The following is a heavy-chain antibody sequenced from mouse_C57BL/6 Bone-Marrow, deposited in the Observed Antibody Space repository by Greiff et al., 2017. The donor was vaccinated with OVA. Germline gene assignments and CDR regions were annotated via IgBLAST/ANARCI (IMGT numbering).Heavy chain of an antibody. J-gene: IGHJ2*01. D-gene: IGHD1-1*01. V-gene: IGHV1-82*01. Sequence: QVQLQQSGPELVRPGASVKISCKASGYAFSSSWMNWVKQRPGKGLEWIGRIYPGDGDTYYNGKFKGKATLTADKSSSTAYMQLSRLTSEGSAVYFCTREFTPFFDYWGQGTTLTVSS. CDR3: TREFTPFFDY. CDR2: IYPGDGDT. CDR1: GYAFSSSW.